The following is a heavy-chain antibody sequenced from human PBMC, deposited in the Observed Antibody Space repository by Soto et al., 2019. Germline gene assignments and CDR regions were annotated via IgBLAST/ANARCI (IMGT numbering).Heavy chain of an antibody. CDR3: ARRTVGYCSSTSCENYYMDV. V-gene: IGHV1-8*01. Sequence: QVQLVQYGAEVKKPGASVKVYCKASGNTFTRYDINWVRQATGQGIEWMGWMNPNSGNTGYAQKFQGRVTMTRNTSISTAYMELSSLRSEDTAVYYCARRTVGYCSSTSCENYYMDVWGKGTTVTVSS. CDR2: MNPNSGNT. J-gene: IGHJ6*03. D-gene: IGHD2-2*03. CDR1: GNTFTRYD.